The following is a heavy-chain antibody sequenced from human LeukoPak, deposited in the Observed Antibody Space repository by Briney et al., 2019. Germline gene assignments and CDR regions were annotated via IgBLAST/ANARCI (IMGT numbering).Heavy chain of an antibody. CDR3: VRDSPGYGAYDFD. D-gene: IGHD5-12*01. V-gene: IGHV3-7*01. CDR2: IKEDGSAK. CDR1: EFTFSSYW. Sequence: PGGSLRLSCAASEFTFSSYWMSWVRQAPGKGLEWVANIKEDGSAKYYVDSVKGRFTISRDNAKNSLYLQMNNLSAEDTAVYYCVRDSPGYGAYDFDWGQGTLVTVSS. J-gene: IGHJ4*02.